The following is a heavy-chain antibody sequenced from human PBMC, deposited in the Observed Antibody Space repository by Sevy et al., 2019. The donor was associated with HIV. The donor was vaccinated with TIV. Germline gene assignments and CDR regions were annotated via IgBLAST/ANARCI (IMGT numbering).Heavy chain of an antibody. V-gene: IGHV3-21*01. CDR2: ISRSSTYI. D-gene: IGHD5-12*01. CDR1: GFTFSTYS. Sequence: GGSLRLSCATSGFTFSTYSMNWVRQAPGKGLEWVSSISRSSTYIYYTDSVKGRFTLSRDNARNSLYLQMNSLRVDHTAVYYCARDSGYTGYDWGQGTLVTVSS. J-gene: IGHJ4*02. CDR3: ARDSGYTGYD.